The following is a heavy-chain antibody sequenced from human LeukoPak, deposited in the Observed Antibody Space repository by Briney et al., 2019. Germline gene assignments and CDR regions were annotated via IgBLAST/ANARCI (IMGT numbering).Heavy chain of an antibody. J-gene: IGHJ4*02. D-gene: IGHD3-22*01. CDR3: AKLFDSSGFDY. V-gene: IGHV3-30*02. CDR2: IRYDGGNK. CDR1: GFTFSSYG. Sequence: GGSLRLSCAASGFTFSSYGMHWVRQAPGKGLEWVAFIRYDGGNKYYADSVKGRFTISRDNSKNTLYLQMNSLGAEDTAVYYCAKLFDSSGFDYWGQGTLVTVSS.